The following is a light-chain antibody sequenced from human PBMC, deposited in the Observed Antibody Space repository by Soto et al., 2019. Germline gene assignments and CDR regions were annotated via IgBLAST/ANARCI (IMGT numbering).Light chain of an antibody. CDR2: DAS. J-gene: IGKJ1*01. CDR1: QSISSW. V-gene: IGKV1-5*01. CDR3: QQYNSYRT. Sequence: DIQMTQSPSTLSASVGDRVTITCRASQSISSWLAWYQQEPGKAPKLLIYDASSLESGVPSRFSGSGSGTEFTLTISSLQPDDFATYYCQQYNSYRTFGQGTKV.